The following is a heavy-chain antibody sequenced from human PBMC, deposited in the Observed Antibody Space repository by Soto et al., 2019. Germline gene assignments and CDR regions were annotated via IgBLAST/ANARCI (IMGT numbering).Heavy chain of an antibody. Sequence: ETLSLTCTVSGGSISSYYWSWIRQPPGQGQEWIGYIYYSGSTNYNPSLKSRVTISVDTSKNQFSLKLSSVTAADTAVYYCARHSGYDSMFDYWGQGTLVTVSS. CDR1: GGSISSYY. V-gene: IGHV4-59*08. CDR3: ARHSGYDSMFDY. J-gene: IGHJ4*02. CDR2: IYYSGST. D-gene: IGHD5-12*01.